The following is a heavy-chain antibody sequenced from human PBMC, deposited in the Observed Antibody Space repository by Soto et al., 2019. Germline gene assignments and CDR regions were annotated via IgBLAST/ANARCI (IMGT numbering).Heavy chain of an antibody. CDR3: AGGGMATTSYGMDV. J-gene: IGHJ6*02. D-gene: IGHD5-12*01. V-gene: IGHV1-2*04. CDR2: INPNSGGT. CDR1: GYTFTGYY. Sequence: QVQLVQSGAEVKKPGASVKVSCKASGYTFTGYYMHWVRQAPGQGLEWMGWINPNSGGTNYAQKFQGWVTMTRDKSISRAYMELSRLRSSDTAVDYCAGGGMATTSYGMDVWGQGTTVTVS.